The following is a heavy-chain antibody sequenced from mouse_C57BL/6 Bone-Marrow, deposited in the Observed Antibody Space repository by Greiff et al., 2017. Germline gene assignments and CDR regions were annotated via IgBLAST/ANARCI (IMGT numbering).Heavy chain of an antibody. CDR3: ARWRWLLPYAMDD. Sequence: QVQLQQPGAELVRPGTSVKLSCKASGYTFTSYWMHWVKQRPGQGLEWIGEIDPSDSYTNYNQKFKGKATLTVDTSSSTAYMQLSSLTSEDSAVYYCARWRWLLPYAMDDWGQGTSVTVSS. D-gene: IGHD2-3*01. V-gene: IGHV1-59*01. J-gene: IGHJ4*01. CDR1: GYTFTSYW. CDR2: IDPSDSYT.